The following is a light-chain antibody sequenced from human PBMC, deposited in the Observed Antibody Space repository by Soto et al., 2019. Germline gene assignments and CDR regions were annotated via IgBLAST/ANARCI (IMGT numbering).Light chain of an antibody. CDR1: QSVSSSY. J-gene: IGKJ2*01. CDR2: GAS. CDR3: QQYGSSPPYT. V-gene: IGKV3-20*01. Sequence: EIVLTQSPGTLSLSPGERATLSCRASQSVSSSYLAWYQQKPGQAPRLLISGASSRATGIPDRFSGSGSGTDFTLTISRLEPEDFAVYYCQQYGSSPPYTFGNGNKLAIK.